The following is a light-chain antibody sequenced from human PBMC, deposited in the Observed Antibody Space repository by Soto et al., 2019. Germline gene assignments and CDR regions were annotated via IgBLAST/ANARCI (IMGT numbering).Light chain of an antibody. CDR3: QSYDSSLTNAV. Sequence: SLLAQPRSVSGAPGRTITISCTGSSSSIEAGYDVHRYQQLPGTAPKLLIYGNNNRPSGVPDRFSGSKSGTSVSLAITGLRGEDEADYHCQSYDSSLTNAVFGGGTQLTVL. V-gene: IGLV1-40*01. CDR2: GNN. CDR1: SSSIEAGYD. J-gene: IGLJ2*01.